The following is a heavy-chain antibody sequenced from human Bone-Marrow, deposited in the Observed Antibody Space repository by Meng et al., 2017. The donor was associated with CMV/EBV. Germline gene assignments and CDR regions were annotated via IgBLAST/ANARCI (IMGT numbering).Heavy chain of an antibody. D-gene: IGHD5-24*01. CDR1: GGTFSSYT. CDR2: IIPILGIA. V-gene: IGHV1-69*02. CDR3: ARGWRDGYNYALFGY. J-gene: IGHJ4*02. Sequence: SVKVSCKASGGTFSSYTISWVRQAPGQGLEWMGRIIPILGIANYAQKFQGRVTMTRNTSISTAYMELSRLRSDDTAVYYCARGWRDGYNYALFGYWGQGTLVTVSS.